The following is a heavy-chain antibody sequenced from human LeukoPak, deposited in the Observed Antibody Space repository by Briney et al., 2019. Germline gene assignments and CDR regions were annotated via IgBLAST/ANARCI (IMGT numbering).Heavy chain of an antibody. D-gene: IGHD3-10*01. V-gene: IGHV1-18*01. CDR2: ISAYNGNT. J-gene: IGHJ4*02. CDR3: AREFTVRGVGYFDY. CDR1: GYTFTSYG. Sequence: GASVKVSCKASGYTFTSYGFSWVRQAPGQGLEWMGWISAYNGNTNYAQKLQGRVTMTTDTSTSTAYMELRSLRSDDTAVYYCAREFTVRGVGYFDYWGQGTLVTVSS.